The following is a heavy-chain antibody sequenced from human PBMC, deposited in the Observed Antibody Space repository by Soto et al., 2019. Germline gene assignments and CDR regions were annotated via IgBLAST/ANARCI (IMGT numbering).Heavy chain of an antibody. D-gene: IGHD3-3*01. J-gene: IGHJ6*02. CDR1: GFTFRNYG. Sequence: MQLVESGGGVVQTGRSLRLSCTASGFTFRNYGMHWVRQAPGKGPAWVGVISKEGNTLYSDSVKGRFTISRVNSRNTLFLQMNNLRPEDTAVYYCTKDNGDGVDFWSGSPYHNYYGLDVWGQGTTVTVSS. CDR3: TKDNGDGVDFWSGSPYHNYYGLDV. CDR2: ISKEGNT. V-gene: IGHV3-30*18.